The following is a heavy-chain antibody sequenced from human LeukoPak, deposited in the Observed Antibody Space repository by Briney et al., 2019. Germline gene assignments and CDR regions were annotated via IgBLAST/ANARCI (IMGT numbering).Heavy chain of an antibody. Sequence: ASVKVSCKASGYTFDNYGFTWVRQAPGQGLEWMGWINAYNGITKYGQKFQGRLTMTTDTSTNTMYMELRGLRSDDTAVYYCARDGSYFGSGNYYNPFDYWGQGTLDNVSS. CDR1: GYTFDNYG. J-gene: IGHJ4*02. V-gene: IGHV1-18*01. D-gene: IGHD3-10*01. CDR3: ARDGSYFGSGNYYNPFDY. CDR2: INAYNGIT.